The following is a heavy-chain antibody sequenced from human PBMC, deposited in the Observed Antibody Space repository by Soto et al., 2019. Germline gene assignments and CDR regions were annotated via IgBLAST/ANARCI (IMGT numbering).Heavy chain of an antibody. CDR1: GGSISSSSYY. V-gene: IGHV4-39*01. D-gene: IGHD1-26*01. CDR3: ARHVGINGGSYF. CDR2: LYYSGST. Sequence: SETLSLTCTVSGGSISSSSYYWGWIRQPPGKGLEWIGSLYYSGSTYYNPSLKSRVTISVDTSKNQFSLKLSSVTAADTAVYYCARHVGINGGSYFWGQGTLVTVSS. J-gene: IGHJ4*02.